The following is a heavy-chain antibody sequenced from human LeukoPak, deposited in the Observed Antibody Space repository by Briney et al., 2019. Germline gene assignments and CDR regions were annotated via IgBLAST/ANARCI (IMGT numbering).Heavy chain of an antibody. CDR1: GFTFSSYS. Sequence: GGSLRLSCAASGFTFSSYSMNWVRQAPGKGLEWVSYIGSDSSTIFYADSVKGRFTISRDNAKNSLYLQMNSLRAEDTAVYYCAREGLMMRGVYFDYWGQGNLVTVSS. CDR3: AREGLMMRGVYFDY. CDR2: IGSDSSTI. J-gene: IGHJ4*02. V-gene: IGHV3-48*01. D-gene: IGHD3-10*01.